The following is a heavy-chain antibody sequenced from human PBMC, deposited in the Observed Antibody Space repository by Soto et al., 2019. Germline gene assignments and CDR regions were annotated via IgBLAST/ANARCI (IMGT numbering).Heavy chain of an antibody. V-gene: IGHV1-69*13. Sequence: SVKVSCKASGGTFSSYAISWVRQAPGQGLEWMGGIIPIFGTANYAQKYQGKVTINADESTSTAYKELSSMRNEDTALYYCARKYCSGGSCYPGNPWGQGTLVTVSS. D-gene: IGHD2-15*01. CDR3: ARKYCSGGSCYPGNP. CDR2: IIPIFGTA. J-gene: IGHJ5*02. CDR1: GGTFSSYA.